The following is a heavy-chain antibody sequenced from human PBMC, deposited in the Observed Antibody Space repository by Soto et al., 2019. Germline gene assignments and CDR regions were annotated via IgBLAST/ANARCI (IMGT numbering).Heavy chain of an antibody. CDR3: AKGRGFFSDNYFDP. V-gene: IGHV4-4*07. Sequence: QVQLLESGPGLVKPSETLSLTCSVSLDSISNSYWTWIRQPAGKGLEWIGHIYSSGTANYNPSLKRRVTMSIDTSKNQFSLSRKSVTAADPAIYYWAKGRGFFSDNYFDPWGQGTQVTVSS. CDR2: IYSSGTA. J-gene: IGHJ5*02. D-gene: IGHD5-12*01. CDR1: LDSISNSY.